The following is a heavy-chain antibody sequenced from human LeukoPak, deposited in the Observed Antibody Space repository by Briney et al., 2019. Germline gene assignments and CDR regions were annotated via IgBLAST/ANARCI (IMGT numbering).Heavy chain of an antibody. CDR2: IYSGGST. V-gene: IGHV3-53*01. D-gene: IGHD3-10*01. CDR1: GFTVSSNY. J-gene: IGHJ4*02. Sequence: GGSLRLSCAASGFTVSSNYMSWVRQAPGKGLEWVSVIYSGGSTYYADSVKGRFTISRDNAKNSLYLQMNSLRAEDTAVYYCARVITMVRGVSSWGQGTLVTVSS. CDR3: ARVITMVRGVSS.